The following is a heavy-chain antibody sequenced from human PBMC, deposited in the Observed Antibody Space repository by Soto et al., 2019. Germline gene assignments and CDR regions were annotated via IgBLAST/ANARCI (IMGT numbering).Heavy chain of an antibody. V-gene: IGHV1-69*01. D-gene: IGHD6-13*01. CDR3: XRQDTSSWYEDRSYFGMDV. CDR2: IIPVFGTT. J-gene: IGHJ6*02. CDR1: GGTFMKYS. Sequence: QVQLVQSGAEVQKPGSSVRVSCKAPGGTFMKYSISWVRQAPGQGLEWMGEIIPVFGTTNYAQKFXGRVTXXXXXXXXXXXXXXXXXXXXXXXXXXXXRQDTSSWYEDRSYFGMDVWGQGATVTVSS.